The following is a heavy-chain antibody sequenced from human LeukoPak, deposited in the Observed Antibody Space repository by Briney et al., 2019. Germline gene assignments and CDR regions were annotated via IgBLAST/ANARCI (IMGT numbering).Heavy chain of an antibody. J-gene: IGHJ4*02. D-gene: IGHD1-26*01. V-gene: IGHV3-21*01. CDR1: GFTFSSYS. CDR3: ARDPSGSYWFDY. Sequence: KPGGSLRLSCAASGFTFSSYSMNWVRQAPGKGLEWVSSISSSSSYIYYADSVKGRFTISRDNAKNSLYLQMNSLRAEDTAVYYCARDPSGSYWFDYWGQGTLVTVSS. CDR2: ISSSSSYI.